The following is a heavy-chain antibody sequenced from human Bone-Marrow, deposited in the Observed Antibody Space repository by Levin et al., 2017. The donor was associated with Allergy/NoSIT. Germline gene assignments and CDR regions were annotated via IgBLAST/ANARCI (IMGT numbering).Heavy chain of an antibody. V-gene: IGHV1-69*13. CDR2: IIPIFGTA. CDR1: GGTFSSYA. CDR3: AREGESDYYGSGSYLSYYYYYGMDV. D-gene: IGHD3-10*01. Sequence: ASVKVSCKASGGTFSSYAISWVRQAPGQGLEWMGGIIPIFGTANYAQKFQGRVTITADESTSTAYMELSSLRSEDTAVYYCAREGESDYYGSGSYLSYYYYYGMDVWGQGTTVTVSS. J-gene: IGHJ6*02.